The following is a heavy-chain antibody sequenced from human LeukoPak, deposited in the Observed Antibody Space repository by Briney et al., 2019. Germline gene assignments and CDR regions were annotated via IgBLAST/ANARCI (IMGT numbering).Heavy chain of an antibody. V-gene: IGHV1-69*04. CDR3: ASSGTVVTPGAFDI. CDR1: GGTFCSYA. D-gene: IGHD4-23*01. Sequence: SVKVSCKASGGTFCSYAISWVRQAPGQGLEWMGRIIPILGIANYAQKFQGRVTITADKSTSTAYMELSSLRSEDTAVYYCASSGTVVTPGAFDIWGQGTMVTVSS. CDR2: IIPILGIA. J-gene: IGHJ3*02.